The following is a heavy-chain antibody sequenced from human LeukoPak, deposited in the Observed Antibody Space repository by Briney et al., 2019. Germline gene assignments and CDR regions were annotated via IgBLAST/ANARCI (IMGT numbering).Heavy chain of an antibody. V-gene: IGHV4-39*07. CDR3: ARGAYSGYDYWFDP. Sequence: SETLSLTCTVSGGSISSYYWGWIRQPPGKGLEWIGSIYYSGSTYYNPSLKSRVTISVDTSKNQFSLKLSSVTAADTAVYYCARGAYSGYDYWFDPWGQGTLVTVSS. D-gene: IGHD5-12*01. CDR1: GGSISSYY. CDR2: IYYSGST. J-gene: IGHJ5*02.